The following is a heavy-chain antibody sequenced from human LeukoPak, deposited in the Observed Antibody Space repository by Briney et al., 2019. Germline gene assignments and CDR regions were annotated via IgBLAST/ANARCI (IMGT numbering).Heavy chain of an antibody. CDR3: AREGGYDFWSGNDAFDI. D-gene: IGHD3-3*01. CDR2: ISYDGSNK. Sequence: GRSLRLSCAASGFTFRNYAMLWVRQAPGKGLEWVALISYDGSNKYYADSVKGRFTISRDNSKNSLYLQMNSLRAEDTAVYYCAREGGYDFWSGNDAFDIWGQGTMVTVSS. J-gene: IGHJ3*02. V-gene: IGHV3-30-3*01. CDR1: GFTFRNYA.